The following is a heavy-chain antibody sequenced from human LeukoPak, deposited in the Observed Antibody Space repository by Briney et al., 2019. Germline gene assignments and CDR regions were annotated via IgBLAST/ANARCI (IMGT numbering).Heavy chain of an antibody. CDR1: GFTFSSYA. CDR3: AKDSIQLWYTPLWRY. D-gene: IGHD5-18*01. V-gene: IGHV3-23*01. CDR2: ISGSGGST. Sequence: GGSLRLSCAASGFTFSSYAMSWVRQAPGKGLEWVSAISGSGGSTYYADSVKGRFTISRDNSKNTLYLQMNSLRAEDTAVCYCAKDSIQLWYTPLWRYWGQGTLVTVSS. J-gene: IGHJ4*02.